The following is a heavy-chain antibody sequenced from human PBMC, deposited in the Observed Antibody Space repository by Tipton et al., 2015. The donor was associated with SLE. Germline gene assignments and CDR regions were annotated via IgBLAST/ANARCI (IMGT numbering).Heavy chain of an antibody. J-gene: IGHJ3*02. D-gene: IGHD2-8*01. Sequence: TLSLTCAVSGASIRTYYWSWIRQFPGKGLEWMGCVYYSGDTNYNPSLDSRVTISVDTSKNQFSLKLTSVTAADTAVYFCARDQWAFDIWGQGTMVTVSS. CDR3: ARDQWAFDI. CDR1: GASIRTYY. V-gene: IGHV4-59*12. CDR2: VYYSGDT.